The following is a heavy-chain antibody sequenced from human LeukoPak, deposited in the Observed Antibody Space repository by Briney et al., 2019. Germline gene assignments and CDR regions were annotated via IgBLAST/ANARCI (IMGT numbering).Heavy chain of an antibody. J-gene: IGHJ4*02. D-gene: IGHD6-19*01. CDR2: INHSGYT. Sequence: PSETLSLTCAVSGVAFSNYYWSWVRQSPTKGLEWIGGINHSGYTNYNPSLKSRVTISIDTSKNQFSLMVTSVTAADTGVYYCTRAVAGHPDWGQGTLVTVAS. V-gene: IGHV4-34*01. CDR3: TRAVAGHPD. CDR1: GVAFSNYY.